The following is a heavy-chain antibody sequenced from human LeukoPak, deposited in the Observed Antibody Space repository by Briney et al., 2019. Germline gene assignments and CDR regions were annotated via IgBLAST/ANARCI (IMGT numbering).Heavy chain of an antibody. Sequence: GGSLRLSCAASGFTFSFHAMSWVRQAPGKGLEWVGRIKSITDGGTTDYAAPVKGRFTISRDDSKNTLYLQMNSLKTEDTAVYYCAAERLIWFGEFFDYWGQGTLVTVSS. J-gene: IGHJ4*02. CDR2: IKSITDGGTT. V-gene: IGHV3-15*01. D-gene: IGHD3-10*01. CDR1: GFTFSFHA. CDR3: AAERLIWFGEFFDY.